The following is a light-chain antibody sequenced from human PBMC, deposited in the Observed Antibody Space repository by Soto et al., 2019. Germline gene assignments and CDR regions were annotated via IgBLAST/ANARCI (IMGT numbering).Light chain of an antibody. CDR3: QQYGSSIT. J-gene: IGKJ5*01. CDR1: QSVSSSY. Sequence: IVLTQSPGTLSLSAGERATLSCRASQSVSSSYLAWYQQKPGQAPRLLIYGASSRATGIPDRFSGSGSGTDFTLTINRMEPEDFAVDDCQQYGSSITFGQGTRLEIK. CDR2: GAS. V-gene: IGKV3-20*01.